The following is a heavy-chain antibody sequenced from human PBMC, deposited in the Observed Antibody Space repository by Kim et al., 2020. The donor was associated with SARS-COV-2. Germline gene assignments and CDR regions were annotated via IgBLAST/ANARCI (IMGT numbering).Heavy chain of an antibody. CDR2: I. CDR3: ARGGNGDYFVY. D-gene: IGHD1-1*01. J-gene: IGHJ4*02. V-gene: IGHV3-21*01. Sequence: IYYADSVKGRFTISRDNAKNSLYLQMNSLRAEDTAVYYCARGGNGDYFVYWGQGTLVTVSS.